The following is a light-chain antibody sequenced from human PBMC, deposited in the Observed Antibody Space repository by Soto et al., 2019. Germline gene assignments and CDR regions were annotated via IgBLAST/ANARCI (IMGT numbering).Light chain of an antibody. J-gene: IGKJ2*03. V-gene: IGKV1-39*01. CDR3: QQYNSYPYS. Sequence: DIQMTQSPSSLSASVGDRVTITCRASQRVSTYLNWYQQKPEKAPKLLIYAASSLQSGVPSRFSGSGSGTEFTLTISGLQPDDFAAYYCQQYNSYPYSFGQGTRLEI. CDR2: AAS. CDR1: QRVSTY.